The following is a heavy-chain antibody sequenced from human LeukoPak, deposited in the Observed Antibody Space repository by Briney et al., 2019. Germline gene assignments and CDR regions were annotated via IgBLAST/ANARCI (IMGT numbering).Heavy chain of an antibody. V-gene: IGHV3-33*01. CDR2: IWYDGSNE. CDR1: GFSFSTYG. D-gene: IGHD3-10*01. J-gene: IGHJ6*02. Sequence: GRSLRLSCAASGFSFSTYGMHWVRQAPGKGLEWVAVIWYDGSNEYYADSVKGRFTISRDTSKNTLYLQMNSLRAEDTAVYYCARSVGGSQYYYYGMDVWGQGTTVTVSS. CDR3: ARSVGGSQYYYYGMDV.